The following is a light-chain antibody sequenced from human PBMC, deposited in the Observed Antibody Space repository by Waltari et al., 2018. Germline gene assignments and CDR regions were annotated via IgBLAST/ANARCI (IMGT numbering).Light chain of an antibody. CDR1: SSNIGSNT. Sequence: QSVLTQPTSASGTPGQRVTISCSGRSSNIGSNTVNWYRQRPGTAPKLLIYSNNQRPSGVPDRFSGSKSGTSASLAISGLQSEDEADYYCAAWDDSLNGLVFGGGTKLTVL. J-gene: IGLJ3*02. CDR2: SNN. V-gene: IGLV1-44*01. CDR3: AAWDDSLNGLV.